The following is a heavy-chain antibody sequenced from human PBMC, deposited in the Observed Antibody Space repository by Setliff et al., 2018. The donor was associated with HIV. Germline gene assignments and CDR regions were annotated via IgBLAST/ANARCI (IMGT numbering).Heavy chain of an antibody. CDR3: TRITHYFDSYYFYYMDV. CDR2: FYYNGDS. Sequence: PSETLSLTCTVSGDSVNDRSYFWGWIRQPPGKGLEWIGTFYYNGDSRYNPSLKSRVTISVDTSKNQFSLNLNSVTAADTAVYYCTRITHYFDSYYFYYMDVWGKGTTVTVS. D-gene: IGHD3-22*01. J-gene: IGHJ6*03. V-gene: IGHV4-39*01. CDR1: GDSVNDRSYF.